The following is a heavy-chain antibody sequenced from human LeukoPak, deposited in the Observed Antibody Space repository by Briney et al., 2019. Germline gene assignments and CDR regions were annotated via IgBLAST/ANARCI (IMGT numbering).Heavy chain of an antibody. J-gene: IGHJ4*02. CDR2: IVVGSGNT. D-gene: IGHD6-19*01. V-gene: IGHV1-58*02. CDR1: GFTFTSSA. CDR3: AAVGYSSGWYERKTTFDY. Sequence: SVTVSCKASGFTFTSSAMQWVRQARGQRLEWIGWIVVGSGNTNYAQKFQERVTITRDMSTSTAYMELSSLRSEDTAVYYCAAVGYSSGWYERKTTFDYWGQGTLVTVSS.